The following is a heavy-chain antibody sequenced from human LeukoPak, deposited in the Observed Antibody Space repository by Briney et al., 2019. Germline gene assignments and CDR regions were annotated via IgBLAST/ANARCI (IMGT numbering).Heavy chain of an antibody. J-gene: IGHJ6*02. V-gene: IGHV4-34*01. Sequence: SETLSLTCAVYGGSFNGYYWSWIRQPPGKGLEWIGEINHSGSTNYNPSLKSRVTISVDTSKNQFSLKLSSVTAADTAVYYCARGWELLPYYYGMDVWGQGTTVTVSS. CDR2: INHSGST. D-gene: IGHD1-26*01. CDR3: ARGWELLPYYYGMDV. CDR1: GGSFNGYY.